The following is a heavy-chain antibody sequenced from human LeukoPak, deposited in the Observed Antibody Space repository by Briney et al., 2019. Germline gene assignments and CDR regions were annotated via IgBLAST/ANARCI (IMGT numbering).Heavy chain of an antibody. V-gene: IGHV3-30*18. J-gene: IGHJ5*02. CDR3: AKEAYTYVVEENCFDP. D-gene: IGHD3-16*01. Sequence: NPGGSLRLSCAASGFTFSSYGMHWARQAPGKGLEWVAVISYDGSNKYYADSVKGRFTISRDNSKNTLYLQMNSLRAEDTAVYYCAKEAYTYVVEENCFDPWGQGTLVTVSS. CDR2: ISYDGSNK. CDR1: GFTFSSYG.